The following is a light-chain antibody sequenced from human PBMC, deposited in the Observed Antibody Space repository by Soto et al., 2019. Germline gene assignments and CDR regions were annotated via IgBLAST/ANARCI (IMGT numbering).Light chain of an antibody. J-gene: IGKJ2*01. V-gene: IGKV3-20*01. CDR1: QSVSSSY. CDR2: GAS. Sequence: EIVLTQSPGTLSLSPGERATLSCRASQSVSSSYLAWYQQKPGQAPRLLIYGASSRATGIPDRFSGSGSGTDFTLTISRLEPEDLGVYYCQQYDSSPQTFGQGTKLEIK. CDR3: QQYDSSPQT.